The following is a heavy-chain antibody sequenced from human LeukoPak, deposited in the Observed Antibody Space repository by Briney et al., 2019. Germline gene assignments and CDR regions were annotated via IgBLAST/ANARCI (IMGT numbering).Heavy chain of an antibody. J-gene: IGHJ3*02. CDR3: ARGLYYYDSSGYYGSAPDAFDI. D-gene: IGHD3-22*01. CDR2: INPNSGGT. Sequence: ASVKVSCKASGYTFTGYYMHWVRQAPGQGLEWMGRINPNSGGTNYAQKFQGRVTMTRDTPISTAYMELSRLRSDDTAVYHCARGLYYYDSSGYYGSAPDAFDIWGQGTIVTVSS. CDR1: GYTFTGYY. V-gene: IGHV1-2*06.